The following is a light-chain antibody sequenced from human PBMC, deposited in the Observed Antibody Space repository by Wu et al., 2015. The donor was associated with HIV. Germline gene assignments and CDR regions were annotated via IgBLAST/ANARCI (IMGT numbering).Light chain of an antibody. Sequence: DIQLTQSPSFLSASVGDRVTITCRASQGISSYLAWYQQKPGKAPKLLIYAASTLQSGVPSRFSGSGSGTEFTLTISSLQPEDFATYYCQQLNSYPLTFGGGTKVRSN. J-gene: IGKJ4*01. V-gene: IGKV1-9*01. CDR2: AAS. CDR3: QQLNSYPLT. CDR1: QGISSY.